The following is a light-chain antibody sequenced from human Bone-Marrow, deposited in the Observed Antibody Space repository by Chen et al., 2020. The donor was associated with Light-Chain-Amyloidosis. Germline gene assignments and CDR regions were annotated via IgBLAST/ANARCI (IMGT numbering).Light chain of an antibody. Sequence: SYELTQPPSVSVSPGQTARITCSGDDLPTKYAYWYQQKPGQAPVLVIHRDTERPSGISERFSGSSSGTTATVTISGVQAEDEAADHCQSADSSGTYEVIFGGGTKLTVL. CDR3: QSADSSGTYEVI. J-gene: IGLJ2*01. CDR2: RDT. CDR1: DLPTKY. V-gene: IGLV3-25*03.